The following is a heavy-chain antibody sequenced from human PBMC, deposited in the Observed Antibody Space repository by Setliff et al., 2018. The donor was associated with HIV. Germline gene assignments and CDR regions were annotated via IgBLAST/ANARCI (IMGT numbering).Heavy chain of an antibody. J-gene: IGHJ6*03. CDR2: ISSSSGYI. CDR3: ARAGVVEGYYYYYYMDV. V-gene: IGHV3-21*01. Sequence: GGSLRLSCAASGFTFSSYSMNWVRQAPGKGLEWVSSISSSSGYIYYADSVRGRFTISRDDAEKSVYLQMNSLRAEDTAVYYCARAGVVEGYYYYYYMDVWGKGTTVTVSS. D-gene: IGHD2-15*01. CDR1: GFTFSSYS.